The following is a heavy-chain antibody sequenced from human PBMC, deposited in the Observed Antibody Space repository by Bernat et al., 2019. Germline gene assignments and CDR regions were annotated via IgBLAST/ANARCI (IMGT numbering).Heavy chain of an antibody. Sequence: EVQLVDSGGGLVQPGGSLRLSCAASGFTFSSDYITWVRQAPGKGLEWVANINQDGSATDYAYSVKGRFIISRDNARTSVYLQMGSLRTEDTAIYYCAKGFGPENWGHGTLVTVSS. CDR2: INQDGSAT. CDR3: AKGFGPEN. CDR1: GFTFSSDY. D-gene: IGHD3-16*01. V-gene: IGHV3-7*03. J-gene: IGHJ4*01.